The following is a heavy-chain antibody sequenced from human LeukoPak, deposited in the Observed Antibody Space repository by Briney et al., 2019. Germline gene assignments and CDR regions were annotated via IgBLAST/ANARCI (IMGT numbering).Heavy chain of an antibody. CDR2: ISAYNGNT. Sequence: ASVKVSFKASGYTFTSYGISWVRQAPGQGREWMGWISAYNGNTNYAQKLQGRVTMTTDTSTSTAYMELRSLRSDDTAVYYCARVKDYYDSSGYYLSYFDYWGQGTLVTVSS. D-gene: IGHD3-22*01. V-gene: IGHV1-18*01. CDR3: ARVKDYYDSSGYYLSYFDY. J-gene: IGHJ4*02. CDR1: GYTFTSYG.